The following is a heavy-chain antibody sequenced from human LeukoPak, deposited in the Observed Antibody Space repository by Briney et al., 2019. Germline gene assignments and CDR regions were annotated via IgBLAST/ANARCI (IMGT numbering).Heavy chain of an antibody. V-gene: IGHV4-39*01. CDR3: ARRVGTWSVNWSDP. CDR2: FYYGGSYSGST. CDR1: GGSISSGTYY. Sequence: ASETLSLTCTVSGGSISSGTYYWAWFRRPPGKGLEWIGSFYYGGSYSGSTFYNPSLKRRVTVSVDTSKNQFSLKVTSVTAADTAVYYCARRVGTWSVNWSDPWGQGTLVTVSS. D-gene: IGHD1-14*01. J-gene: IGHJ5*02.